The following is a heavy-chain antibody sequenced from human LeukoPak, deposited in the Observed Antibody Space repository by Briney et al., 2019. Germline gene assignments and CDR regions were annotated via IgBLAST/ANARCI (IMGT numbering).Heavy chain of an antibody. CDR2: INPNSGDT. CDR1: GYTLTGYY. Sequence: SVKVSCQASGYTLTGYYMHWVRQAPGQGLEWMGWINPNSGDTHYAQKFQGRVTMTRDTSISTAYMELSRLRSDDTAVYYCARYDIVVVPAAIPTYYFDYWGQGTLVTVSS. V-gene: IGHV1-2*02. J-gene: IGHJ4*02. D-gene: IGHD2-2*02. CDR3: ARYDIVVVPAAIPTYYFDY.